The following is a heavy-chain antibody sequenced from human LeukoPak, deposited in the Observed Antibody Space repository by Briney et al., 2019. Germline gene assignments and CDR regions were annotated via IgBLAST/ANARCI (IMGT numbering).Heavy chain of an antibody. V-gene: IGHV3-23*01. J-gene: IGHJ4*02. CDR2: ISGSGGST. D-gene: IGHD1-14*01. CDR3: AKGVPNLNRCYFDY. Sequence: GGSLRLSCAASGFTFSKHAMSWVRQAPGKGLEWVSAISGSGGSTYYADSVKGRFTISRDNSKNTLYLQMNSLRAEDTAVYYCAKGVPNLNRCYFDYWGQGTLVTVSS. CDR1: GFTFSKHA.